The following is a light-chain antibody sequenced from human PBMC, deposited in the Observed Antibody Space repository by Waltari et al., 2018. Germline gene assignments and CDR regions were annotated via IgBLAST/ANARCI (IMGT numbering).Light chain of an antibody. CDR1: SSYIGPSSY. Sequence: QSALTQPPSASGSPGQSVTISCTGASSYIGPSSYVPWYQHYPGKAPKLIIYDVDRRPSGVPDLFSGSKSSDTASLPVSGLQTEDEADYYCSSYAGSNNLGIFGGGTKLTVL. V-gene: IGLV2-8*01. CDR2: DVD. CDR3: SSYAGSNNLGI. J-gene: IGLJ2*01.